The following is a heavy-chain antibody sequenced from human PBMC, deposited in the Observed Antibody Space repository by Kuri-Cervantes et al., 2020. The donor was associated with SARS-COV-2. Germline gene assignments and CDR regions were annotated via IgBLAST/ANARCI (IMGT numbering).Heavy chain of an antibody. CDR2: ISYDGTNA. V-gene: IGHV3-30*18. Sequence: GESLKISCAGSGITFSSYWMHWVRQAPGKGLEWVAFISYDGTNAYYGDSVKGRFTISRDNSKNTLYLEMNSLRAEDTALYCCAKGALCEKCVISEEPFDYWGQGTLVTGSS. CDR1: GITFSSYW. D-gene: IGHD1-26*01. CDR3: AKGALCEKCVISEEPFDY. J-gene: IGHJ4*02.